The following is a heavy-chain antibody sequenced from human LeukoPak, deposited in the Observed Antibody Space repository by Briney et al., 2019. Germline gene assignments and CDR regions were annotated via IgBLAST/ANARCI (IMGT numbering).Heavy chain of an antibody. J-gene: IGHJ4*02. CDR1: GFTFSSYA. Sequence: GGSLRLSCAASGFTFSSYAMSWVRQAPGKGLEWVSAISGSGGNTYYADSVKGRFTISRDNSKNTLYLQMNSLRAENTAVYYCAKSGYRDSSGYYYPLCPDYWGQGTLVTVSS. V-gene: IGHV3-23*01. D-gene: IGHD3-22*01. CDR2: ISGSGGNT. CDR3: AKSGYRDSSGYYYPLCPDY.